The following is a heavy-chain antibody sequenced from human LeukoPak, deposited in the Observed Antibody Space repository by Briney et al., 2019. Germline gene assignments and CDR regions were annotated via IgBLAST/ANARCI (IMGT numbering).Heavy chain of an antibody. CDR3: ARSRLVGATRWFDS. D-gene: IGHD1-26*01. CDR2: IYYSGST. Sequence: SDTLTLTCTLSGRPISSSSYYWPRIRQPPAEVLESFGSIYYSGSTYYNPSLKSRVTISVDTSKNLFSLKLSSVTAGDTAVYCCARSRLVGATRWFDSWGQGTQVTVSS. J-gene: IGHJ5*01. CDR1: GRPISSSSYY. V-gene: IGHV4-39*01.